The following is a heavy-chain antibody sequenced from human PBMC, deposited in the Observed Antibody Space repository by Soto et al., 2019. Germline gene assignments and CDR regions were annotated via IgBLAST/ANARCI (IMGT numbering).Heavy chain of an antibody. CDR2: ISSSSSYI. CDR3: ARDLPEDIVVVPAAIGY. Sequence: GGSLRLSCAASGFTFSSYSMNWVRQAPGKGLEWVSSISSSSSYIYYADSVKGRFTISRDNAKNSLYLQMNSLRAEDTAVYYCARDLPEDIVVVPAAIGYWGQGTLVTVSS. CDR1: GFTFSSYS. D-gene: IGHD2-2*01. V-gene: IGHV3-21*01. J-gene: IGHJ4*02.